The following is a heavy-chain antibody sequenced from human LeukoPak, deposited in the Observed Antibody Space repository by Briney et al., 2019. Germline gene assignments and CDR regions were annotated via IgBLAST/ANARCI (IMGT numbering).Heavy chain of an antibody. CDR1: GFTFSSYA. CDR3: AKGPNSSGWYLIDY. D-gene: IGHD6-19*01. V-gene: IGHV3-23*01. J-gene: IGHJ4*02. Sequence: GGSLRLSCAASGFTFSSYAMSWVRQAPGKGLEWVSAISGSGGSTYYADSVKGRFTISRDNSKNTLFLQMNSLRAEDTAVYCCAKGPNSSGWYLIDYWGQGTLVTVSS. CDR2: ISGSGGST.